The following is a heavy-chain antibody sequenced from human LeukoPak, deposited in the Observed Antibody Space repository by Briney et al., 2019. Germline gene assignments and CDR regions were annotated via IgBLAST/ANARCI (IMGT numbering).Heavy chain of an antibody. V-gene: IGHV4-39*01. CDR3: ARQNSGYATIDY. CDR2: FYYSGSP. J-gene: IGHJ4*02. D-gene: IGHD5-12*01. CDR1: GGSISSSSYF. Sequence: SETLSLTCTVSGGSISSSSYFWGWIRQPPGKGLEWIGSFYYSGSPYYNLSLKSRVTISVDTSKNQFSLKLSSVTAADTAVYYCARQNSGYATIDYWGQGTLVTVSS.